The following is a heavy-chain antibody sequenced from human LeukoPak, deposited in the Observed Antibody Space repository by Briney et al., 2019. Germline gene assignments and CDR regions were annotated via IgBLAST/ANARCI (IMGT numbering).Heavy chain of an antibody. V-gene: IGHV1-69*05. CDR2: IIPIFGTA. J-gene: IGHJ3*02. CDR3: ARMSVRGVIDGWAYPQHNAFDI. Sequence: ASVKVSCKASGGTFGSYAISWVRQAPGQGLEWMGGIIPIFGTANYAQKFQGRVTITTDESTSTAYMELSSLRSEDTAVYYCARMSVRGVIDGWAYPQHNAFDIWGQGTMVTVSS. CDR1: GGTFGSYA. D-gene: IGHD3-10*01.